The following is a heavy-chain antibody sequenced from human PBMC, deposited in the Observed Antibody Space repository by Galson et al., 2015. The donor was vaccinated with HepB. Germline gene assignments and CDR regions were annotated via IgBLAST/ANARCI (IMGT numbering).Heavy chain of an antibody. V-gene: IGHV3-73*01. D-gene: IGHD3-22*01. CDR3: VRMGDLSGYSSC. CDR1: GFTFSGSA. J-gene: IGHJ4*02. CDR2: IGSQSYKYTT. Sequence: SLRLSCAGSGFTFSGSAMHWVRQASGKRLEWVGLIGSQSYKYTTAYTASVKGTFTIARDNSKNTAYLQMNSLRTEDTAVYYCVRMGDLSGYSSCWGQGTLVTVSS.